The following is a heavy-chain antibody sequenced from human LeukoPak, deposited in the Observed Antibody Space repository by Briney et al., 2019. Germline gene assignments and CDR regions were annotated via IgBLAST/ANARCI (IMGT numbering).Heavy chain of an antibody. CDR1: GITFRIYA. V-gene: IGHV3-23*01. D-gene: IGHD3-22*01. J-gene: IGHJ3*02. CDR2: ISGSGSMT. Sequence: QPGGSLRLSCAGSGITFRIYAMTWVRQAPGKGLEWVSAISGSGSMTYYADSVKGRFTISRDKSNNTLYLQMNSLRAEDTALYYCAKTGDYFDSTDYYRPDAFDIWGQGTMVTVSS. CDR3: AKTGDYFDSTDYYRPDAFDI.